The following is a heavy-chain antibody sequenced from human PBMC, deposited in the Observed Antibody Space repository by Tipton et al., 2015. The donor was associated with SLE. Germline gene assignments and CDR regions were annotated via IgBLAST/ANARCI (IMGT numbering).Heavy chain of an antibody. CDR3: ARGGLRALYYYYGMDV. CDR1: GGTFSSYA. J-gene: IGHJ6*02. D-gene: IGHD5-12*01. V-gene: IGHV1-69*05. CDR2: IIPIFGTA. Sequence: QSGPEVKKPGSSVKVSCKASGGTFSSYAISWVRQAPGQGLEWMGGIIPIFGTANYAQKFQGRVTITTDESTSTAYMELSSLRSEDTAVYYCARGGLRALYYYYGMDVWGQGTTVTVSS.